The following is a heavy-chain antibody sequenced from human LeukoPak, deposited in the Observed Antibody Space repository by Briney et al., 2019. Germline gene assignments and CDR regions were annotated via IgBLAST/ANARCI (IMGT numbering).Heavy chain of an antibody. Sequence: ASVKVSCKASGYTFTSYGISWVRQAPGQGLKGMGWISAYNGNTNYAQELQGRVTMTTDTSTSTAYMELRSRRSDDTAVYYCARSALYMVRGVSDYWGQGTLVTVSS. D-gene: IGHD3-10*01. CDR2: ISAYNGNT. V-gene: IGHV1-18*01. CDR1: GYTFTSYG. J-gene: IGHJ4*02. CDR3: ARSALYMVRGVSDY.